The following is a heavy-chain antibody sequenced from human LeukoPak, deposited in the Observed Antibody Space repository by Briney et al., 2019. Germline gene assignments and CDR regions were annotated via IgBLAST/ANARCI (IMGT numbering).Heavy chain of an antibody. D-gene: IGHD1-1*01. V-gene: IGHV3-7*01. Sequence: GGSLRLSCAASGFTFSSYWMSWVRQAPGKGLEWVANIKQDGSEKYYVDSVKGRFTISRDNAKNSLYLQVNSLRAEDTAVYYCARDLPAFRYGWFDPWGQGTLVTVSS. J-gene: IGHJ5*02. CDR1: GFTFSSYW. CDR2: IKQDGSEK. CDR3: ARDLPAFRYGWFDP.